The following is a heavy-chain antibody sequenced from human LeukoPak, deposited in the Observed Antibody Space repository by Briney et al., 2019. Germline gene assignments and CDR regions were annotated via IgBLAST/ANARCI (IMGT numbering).Heavy chain of an antibody. CDR2: ISAYNGNT. D-gene: IGHD3-22*01. V-gene: IGHV1-18*01. CDR3: ARDSPYYYDSSGYLLLDY. J-gene: IGHJ4*02. CDR1: GYTFTSYG. Sequence: ASVKVSCKASGYTFTSYGISWVRQAPGQGLEWMGWISAYNGNTNYAQKLQGRVTMTTDTSTSTAYVELRSLRSDDTAVYYCARDSPYYYDSSGYLLLDYWGQGTLVTVSS.